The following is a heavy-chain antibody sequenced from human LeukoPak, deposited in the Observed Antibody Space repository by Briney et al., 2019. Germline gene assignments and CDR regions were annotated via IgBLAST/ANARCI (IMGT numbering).Heavy chain of an antibody. J-gene: IGHJ4*02. V-gene: IGHV3-21*01. D-gene: IGHD5-18*01. CDR3: ARDIAYGYGSFDY. CDR1: GFTFSISN. Sequence: PGGSLRLSCAASGFTFSISNMNWVRQAPGKGLEWVSSITSSSNYIYYAVSVKGRFTISRDNAKNSLILQMNSLRAEDTAVYYCARDIAYGYGSFDYWGQGTLVTVSS. CDR2: ITSSSNYI.